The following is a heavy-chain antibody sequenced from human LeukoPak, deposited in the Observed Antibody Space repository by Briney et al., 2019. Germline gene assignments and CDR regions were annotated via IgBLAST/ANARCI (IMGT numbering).Heavy chain of an antibody. CDR1: GGSISSYY. CDR2: IYTSGST. Sequence: SETLSLTCTVSGGSISSYYWSWIRQPAGKGLEWIGRIYTSGSTNYNPSLKSRVTMSVDTSKNQFSLKLSSVTAADTAVYYCARRYSSSWYRAFDIWGQGTMVTVSS. CDR3: ARRYSSSWYRAFDI. V-gene: IGHV4-4*07. J-gene: IGHJ3*02. D-gene: IGHD6-13*01.